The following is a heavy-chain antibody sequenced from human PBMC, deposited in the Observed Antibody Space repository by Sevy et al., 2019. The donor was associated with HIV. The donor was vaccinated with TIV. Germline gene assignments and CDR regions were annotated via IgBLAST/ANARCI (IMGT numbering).Heavy chain of an antibody. D-gene: IGHD6-19*01. V-gene: IGHV4-59*12. CDR3: AREKGGSDGFFFDY. CDR2: VYNRGRS. CDR1: GASIKGYY. J-gene: IGHJ4*02. Sequence: SETLSLTCTVSGASIKGYYWSWIRQPPGKGLEWIGYVYNRGRSAYNSYLESRLTTSIDTSKNQFSLNLSSVTAADTAIHYCAREKGGSDGFFFDYWGPGMLVTVSS.